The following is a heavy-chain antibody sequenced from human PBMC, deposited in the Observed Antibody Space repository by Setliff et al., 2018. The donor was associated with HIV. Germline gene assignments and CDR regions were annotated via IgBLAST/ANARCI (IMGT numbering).Heavy chain of an antibody. V-gene: IGHV4-39*07. J-gene: IGHJ6*02. CDR2: IYYSGST. D-gene: IGHD2-21*01. CDR1: GDPMSSTSYY. Sequence: SETLSLTCTVSGDPMSSTSYYWGWIRQSPGKGLEWIGSIYYSGSTQYNPSLKSRVTISVETSKNQFSLKLTSVTAADTAVYYCARSYCGGGLCFRGLDLWGQGTTVTVSS. CDR3: ARSYCGGGLCFRGLDL.